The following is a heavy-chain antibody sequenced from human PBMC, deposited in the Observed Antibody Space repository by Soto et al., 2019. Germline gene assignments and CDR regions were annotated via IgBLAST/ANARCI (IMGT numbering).Heavy chain of an antibody. Sequence: QVQLHESGPGLVKPSETLSLTCTVSGGSISGYYWTWIRQPAGKGLEWIGRKHTSGATKYNPSLKSPATMSINTATNQFSLNLSPLTVADTTVYNGARGGEFYVMDVWGQGTTVAIAS. CDR3: ARGGEFYVMDV. J-gene: IGHJ6*02. V-gene: IGHV4-4*07. D-gene: IGHD3-16*01. CDR2: KHTSGAT. CDR1: GGSISGYY.